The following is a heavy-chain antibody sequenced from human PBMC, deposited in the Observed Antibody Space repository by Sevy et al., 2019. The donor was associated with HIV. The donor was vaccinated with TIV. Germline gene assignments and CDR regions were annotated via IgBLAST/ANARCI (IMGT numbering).Heavy chain of an antibody. D-gene: IGHD4-17*01. CDR1: GFIFSSYE. CDR3: ARDLPPSATTVAHFDC. Sequence: GGSLRLSCAASGFIFSSYEMNWVRQAPGKGLEWISYISNSGSALYYSDSVKGRFTISRDNAQNSLYLQMNSLIVEETAAYYCARDLPPSATTVAHFDCWGQGTQVTVSS. CDR2: ISNSGSAL. V-gene: IGHV3-48*03. J-gene: IGHJ4*02.